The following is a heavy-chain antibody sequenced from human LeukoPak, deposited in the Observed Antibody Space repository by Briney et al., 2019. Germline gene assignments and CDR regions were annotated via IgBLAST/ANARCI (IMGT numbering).Heavy chain of an antibody. J-gene: IGHJ4*02. CDR3: ARDGSLGY. D-gene: IGHD5-12*01. CDR1: GYTYTDYY. V-gene: IGHV1-2*02. CDR2: INSNSGAT. Sequence: GASVKVSCKASGYTYTDYYIHWVRQAPGQGLEWMGWINSNSGATNYAQKSQGRVTMTRDTSISTAYMELIRLASDDTAVYYCARDGSLGYWGQGTLVTVSS.